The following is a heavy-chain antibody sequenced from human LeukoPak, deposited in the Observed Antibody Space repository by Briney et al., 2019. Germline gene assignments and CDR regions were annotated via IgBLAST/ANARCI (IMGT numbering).Heavy chain of an antibody. CDR3: AYYYDSSAYTQPFDY. V-gene: IGHV3-23*01. J-gene: IGHJ4*02. Sequence: GGSLRLSCAASGFTLGSYAMSWVRQAPGKGLEWVSAISGSGGSTYYADSVKGRFTISRDNSKNTLYLQMNSLRAEDTAVYYCAYYYDSSAYTQPFDYWGQGTLVTVSS. CDR1: GFTLGSYA. CDR2: ISGSGGST. D-gene: IGHD3-22*01.